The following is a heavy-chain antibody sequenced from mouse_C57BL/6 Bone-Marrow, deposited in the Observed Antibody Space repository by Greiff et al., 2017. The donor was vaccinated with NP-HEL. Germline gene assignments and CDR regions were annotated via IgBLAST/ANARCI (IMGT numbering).Heavy chain of an antibody. CDR2: IRSKSNNYAT. J-gene: IGHJ3*01. D-gene: IGHD1-1*01. CDR1: GFSFNTYA. Sequence: EVKLVESGGGLVQPKGSLKLSCAASGFSFNTYAMNWVRQAPGKGLEWVARIRSKSNNYATYYADSVKDRFTISRDDSESMLYLQMNNLKTEDTAMYYCVRHDPSYGSSYGFAYWGQGTLVTVSA. V-gene: IGHV10-1*01. CDR3: VRHDPSYGSSYGFAY.